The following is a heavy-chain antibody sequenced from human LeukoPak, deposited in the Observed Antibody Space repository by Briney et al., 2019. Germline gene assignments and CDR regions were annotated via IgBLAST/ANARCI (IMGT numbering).Heavy chain of an antibody. J-gene: IGHJ4*02. V-gene: IGHV1-18*01. CDR2: ISGYNGNT. Sequence: ASVKVSCKASGYTFNGHAISWVRQAPGQGLGWMGWISGYNGNTNYAQKLQGRVTMATDTSTSTAYMELRSLRSDDTAVYYCARGVEPLAANTLAYWGQGTLVTVSS. CDR3: ARGVEPLAANTLAY. CDR1: GYTFNGHA. D-gene: IGHD1-14*01.